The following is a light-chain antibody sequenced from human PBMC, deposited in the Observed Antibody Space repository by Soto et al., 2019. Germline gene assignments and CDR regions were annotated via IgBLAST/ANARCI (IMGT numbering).Light chain of an antibody. CDR1: RSDIARYDT. V-gene: IGLV2-23*02. Sequence: QPALTQPASVSGTPGQPITIPCTAIRSDIARYDTASSYQQHQGTAPKLIIYEVTKRLSGRSALFSGTKSGNTASLPISGRQAVDEADVYSCTDAVATYDFGAGAKGT. CDR3: CTDAVATYD. J-gene: IGLJ1*01. CDR2: EVT.